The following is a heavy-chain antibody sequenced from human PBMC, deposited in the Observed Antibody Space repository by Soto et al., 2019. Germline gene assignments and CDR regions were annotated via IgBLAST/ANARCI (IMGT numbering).Heavy chain of an antibody. Sequence: EGQLVESGGSLVKPGGSLRLSCAASGFIFTNYGMHWVRQAPGKGLEWVASISRTGDDVLYADSVKGRFSISRDNAKNSLSLQMSSLRVEDTSVYYCATDSLYSTTWYDYFDLWGQGTLVTVSS. V-gene: IGHV3-21*06. D-gene: IGHD4-17*01. CDR3: ATDSLYSTTWYDYFDL. CDR2: ISRTGDDV. CDR1: GFIFTNYG. J-gene: IGHJ5*02.